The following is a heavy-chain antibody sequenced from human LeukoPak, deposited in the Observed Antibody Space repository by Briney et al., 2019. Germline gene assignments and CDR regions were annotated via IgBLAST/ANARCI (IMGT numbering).Heavy chain of an antibody. Sequence: GESLKISCKGSGYSFTSYWIGWVRQMPGKGLEWMGIIYPGDSDTIYSPSFQGQVTISADKSISTAYLQWSSLKASDTAMYYCARHVELLIFGYSSSSNPRAYFDYWGQGTLVTVSS. J-gene: IGHJ4*02. CDR2: IYPGDSDT. CDR3: ARHVELLIFGYSSSSNPRAYFDY. D-gene: IGHD6-6*01. V-gene: IGHV5-51*01. CDR1: GYSFTSYW.